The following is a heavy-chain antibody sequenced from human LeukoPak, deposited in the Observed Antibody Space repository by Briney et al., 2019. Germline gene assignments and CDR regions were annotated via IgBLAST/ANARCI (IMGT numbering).Heavy chain of an antibody. Sequence: GGSLRLSCAASGFTFSNAWIGWVRQMPGKGLGWMGIIYPGGSDTTYSPSFQGQVTISADKSISTAYLQWSSLKASDTAMYYCARSEMATVLSQDYWGQGTLVTVSS. CDR1: GFTFSNAW. J-gene: IGHJ4*02. D-gene: IGHD5-24*01. V-gene: IGHV5-51*01. CDR2: IYPGGSDT. CDR3: ARSEMATVLSQDY.